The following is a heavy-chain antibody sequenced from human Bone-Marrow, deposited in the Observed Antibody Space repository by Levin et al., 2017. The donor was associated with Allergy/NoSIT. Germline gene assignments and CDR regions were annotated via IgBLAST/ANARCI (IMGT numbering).Heavy chain of an antibody. V-gene: IGHV4-34*01. CDR2: INHSGST. CDR3: ARGRRGITMVRGVMAPLDY. Sequence: SQTLSLTCAVYGGSFSGYYWSWIRQPPGKGLEWIGEINHSGSTNYNPSLKSRVTISVDTSKNQFSLKLSSVTAADTAVYYCARGRRGITMVRGVMAPLDYWGQGTLVTVSS. D-gene: IGHD3-10*01. J-gene: IGHJ4*02. CDR1: GGSFSGYY.